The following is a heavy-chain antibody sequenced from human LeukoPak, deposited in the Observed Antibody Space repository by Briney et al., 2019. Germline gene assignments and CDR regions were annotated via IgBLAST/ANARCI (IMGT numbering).Heavy chain of an antibody. CDR3: ARSIYMITFGGVIATPFDY. V-gene: IGHV3-21*04. Sequence: GGSLRLSCAASGFTFSSYSMNWVRQAPGKGLEWVSSISSSSSYICYADSVKGRFTISRDNAKNSLYLQMNSLRAEDTAVYYCARSIYMITFGGVIATPFDYWGQGTLVTVSS. J-gene: IGHJ4*02. D-gene: IGHD3-16*02. CDR1: GFTFSSYS. CDR2: ISSSSSYI.